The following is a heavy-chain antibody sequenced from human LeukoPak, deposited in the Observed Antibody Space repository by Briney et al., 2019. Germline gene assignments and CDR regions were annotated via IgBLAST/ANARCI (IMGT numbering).Heavy chain of an antibody. CDR1: GFTFSNYA. V-gene: IGHV3-23*01. CDR3: APFPGAYPHY. Sequence: GGSLRLSCAASGFTFSNYAMSWVRQAPGKGLEWVSGISGSGGTTYYADSVKGRFTISRDNSKNTLYLQMNSLRAEDTAVYYCAPFPGAYPHYWGQGTLVTVSS. CDR2: ISGSGGTT. J-gene: IGHJ4*02.